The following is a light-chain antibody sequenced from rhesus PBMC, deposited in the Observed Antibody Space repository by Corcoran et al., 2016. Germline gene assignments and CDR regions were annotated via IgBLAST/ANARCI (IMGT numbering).Light chain of an antibody. J-gene: IGKJ3*01. CDR2: RAS. CDR3: QHHDNSPFT. V-gene: IGKV1-69*01. Sequence: DIQMTQSPSSLFASVGDRVTITCRASQGISNWLAWYQQKPGKAPKLLIYRASNLETGVPSRFSGSGAVTDFTFTSSSLQPENLSTYYCQHHDNSPFTFGPGTKLDVQ. CDR1: QGISNW.